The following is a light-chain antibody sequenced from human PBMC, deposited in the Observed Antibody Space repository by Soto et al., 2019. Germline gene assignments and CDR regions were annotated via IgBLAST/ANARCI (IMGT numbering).Light chain of an antibody. CDR2: GAS. CDR1: QSVSSSY. CDR3: QQYGSSPWT. Sequence: EVGMTQSPATLSVSPGERATLSCRASQSVSSSYLAWYQQKPGQAPRLLIYGASNRATGIPDRISGSGSGTDFTLTISRLEPEDFAVYYCQQYGSSPWTFGQGTKVEIK. J-gene: IGKJ1*01. V-gene: IGKV3-20*01.